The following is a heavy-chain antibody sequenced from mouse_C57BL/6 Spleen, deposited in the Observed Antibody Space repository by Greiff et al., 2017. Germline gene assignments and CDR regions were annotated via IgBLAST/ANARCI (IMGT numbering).Heavy chain of an antibody. Sequence: QVQLKQSGAELVKPGASVKLSCKASGYTFTSYWMHWVKQRPGQGLEWIGMIHPNSGSTNYNEKFKSKATLTVDKSSSTAYMQLSSLTSEDSAVYYCARDYGSSYDAMDYWGQGTSVTVSS. V-gene: IGHV1-64*01. CDR1: GYTFTSYW. CDR3: ARDYGSSYDAMDY. J-gene: IGHJ4*01. D-gene: IGHD1-1*01. CDR2: IHPNSGST.